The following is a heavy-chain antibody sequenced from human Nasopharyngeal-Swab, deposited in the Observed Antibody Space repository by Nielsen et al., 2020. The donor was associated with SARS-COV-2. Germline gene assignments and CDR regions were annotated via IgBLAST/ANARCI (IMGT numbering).Heavy chain of an antibody. Sequence: GGSLRLSCAASGFTFSDYYMSWIRQAPGKGLEWVSYISSSGSTIYYADSVKGRFTISRDNAKNSLYLQMNSLRAEDTAVYYCTRSSGYYYKNFDYWGQGTLVTVSS. CDR2: ISSSGSTI. CDR3: TRSSGYYYKNFDY. V-gene: IGHV3-11*04. D-gene: IGHD3-22*01. J-gene: IGHJ4*02. CDR1: GFTFSDYY.